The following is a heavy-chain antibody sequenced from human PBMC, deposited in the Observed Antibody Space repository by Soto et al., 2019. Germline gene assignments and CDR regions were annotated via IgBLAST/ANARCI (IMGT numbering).Heavy chain of an antibody. CDR1: GFIFSNYG. CDR2: IWYDGSKT. CDR3: ASDTKATGWSLDY. D-gene: IGHD6-19*01. J-gene: IGHJ4*02. V-gene: IGHV3-33*01. Sequence: ESGGGVVQPGRSLRLSCAASGFIFSNYGMNWVRQAPGKGPEWVAVIWYDGSKTYYGDSVKGRFTISRDNPKNTLYLQLNSVRAEDTAVYYCASDTKATGWSLDYWGQGALVTVSS.